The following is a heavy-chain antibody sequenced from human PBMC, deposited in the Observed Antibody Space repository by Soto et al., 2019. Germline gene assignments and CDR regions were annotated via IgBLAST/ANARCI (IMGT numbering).Heavy chain of an antibody. CDR2: ISTYDGNT. D-gene: IGHD6-6*01. CDR3: ARKSSSSSWFDP. V-gene: IGHV1-18*01. J-gene: IGHJ5*02. Sequence: ASVKVSCKASGYTFFTYGITWVRQAPGQGLEWMGWISTYDGNTDYAQKLQGRVTMTTDTSTRTSYMELRSLRSDDTAVYYCARKSSSSSWFDPWGQGTLVTVSS. CDR1: GYTFFTYG.